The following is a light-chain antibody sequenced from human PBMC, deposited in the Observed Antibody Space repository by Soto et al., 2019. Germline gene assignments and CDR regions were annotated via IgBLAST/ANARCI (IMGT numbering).Light chain of an antibody. CDR2: AAS. J-gene: IGKJ1*01. V-gene: IGKV1-12*01. CDR1: QDIGGR. CDR3: LQVNSFPRT. Sequence: DIQMTQSPSSVSASVGDRITITCRTSQDIGGRVAWFQQKPGKAPQYLIQAASIMQSGVPSRFSGSGSGTELILSINNLQPEEFESYFCLQVNSFPRTFGLGTKVDIK.